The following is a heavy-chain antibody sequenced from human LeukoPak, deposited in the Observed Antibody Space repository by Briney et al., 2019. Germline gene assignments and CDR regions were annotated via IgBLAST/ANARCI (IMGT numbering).Heavy chain of an antibody. CDR3: AQGGYYYDSSGYPCY. J-gene: IGHJ4*02. CDR2: ISGSGGTT. V-gene: IGHV3-23*01. Sequence: GGSLRLSCAASGFTFSNYAMNWVRQAPGKGLEWVSVISGSGGTTKYVDSVKGRFTISRDNSKNTLYLQMNSLRAEDTAVYYCAQGGYYYDSSGYPCYWGQGTLVTVSS. CDR1: GFTFSNYA. D-gene: IGHD3-22*01.